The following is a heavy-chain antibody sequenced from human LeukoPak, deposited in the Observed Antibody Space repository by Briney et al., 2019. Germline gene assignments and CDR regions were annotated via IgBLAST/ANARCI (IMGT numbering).Heavy chain of an antibody. CDR2: ISYDGSNK. D-gene: IGHD3-22*01. J-gene: IGHJ4*02. Sequence: GGSLRLSCAASGFTFSSYAMHWVRQAPGKGLEWVAVISYDGSNKYYADSVKGRFTISRDNSKNTLYLQMNSLRAEDTAVYYCARGVHYYDSSGSGSGPFFDYWGQGTLVTASS. CDR1: GFTFSSYA. V-gene: IGHV3-30*01. CDR3: ARGVHYYDSSGSGSGPFFDY.